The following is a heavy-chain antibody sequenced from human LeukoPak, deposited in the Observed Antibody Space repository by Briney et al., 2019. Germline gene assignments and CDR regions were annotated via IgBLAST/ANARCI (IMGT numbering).Heavy chain of an antibody. CDR2: ISGSGGST. D-gene: IGHD3-22*01. CDR1: GFTFSSYG. V-gene: IGHV3-23*01. CDR3: AKDTTVRYYDSSGYYGY. J-gene: IGHJ4*02. Sequence: PGGSLRLSCAASGFTFSSYGMSWVRQAPGKGLEWVSAISGSGGSTYYADSVKGRFTISRDNSKNTLYLQMNSLRAEDTAVYYCAKDTTVRYYDSSGYYGYWGQGTLVTVSS.